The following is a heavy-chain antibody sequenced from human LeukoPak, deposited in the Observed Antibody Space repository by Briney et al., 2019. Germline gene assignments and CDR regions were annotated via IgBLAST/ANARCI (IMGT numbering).Heavy chain of an antibody. J-gene: IGHJ4*02. CDR2: IFHSGSA. Sequence: SETLSLTCAVSGGSISSGGYSWSWIRQPPGKGLEWIGYIFHSGSACFNPSLKGRVTVSVDRSKNQFSLRLTSVTAADTAVYYCARGTSNWYFDYWGQGTLVTVSS. CDR1: GGSISSGGYS. V-gene: IGHV4-30-2*01. D-gene: IGHD6-13*01. CDR3: ARGTSNWYFDY.